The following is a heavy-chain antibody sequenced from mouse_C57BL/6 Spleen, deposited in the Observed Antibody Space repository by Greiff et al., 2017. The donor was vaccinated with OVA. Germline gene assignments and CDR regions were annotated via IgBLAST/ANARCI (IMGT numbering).Heavy chain of an antibody. CDR1: GYAFSSSW. CDR2: IYPGDGDT. Sequence: QVQLQQSGPELVKPGASVKISCKASGYAFSSSWMNWVKQRPGKGLEWIGRIYPGDGDTNYNGKFKGKATLTADKSSSTAYMQLSSLTSEDSAVYFCARGVIPDYWGQGTTLTVSS. V-gene: IGHV1-82*01. D-gene: IGHD2-2*01. CDR3: ARGVIPDY. J-gene: IGHJ2*01.